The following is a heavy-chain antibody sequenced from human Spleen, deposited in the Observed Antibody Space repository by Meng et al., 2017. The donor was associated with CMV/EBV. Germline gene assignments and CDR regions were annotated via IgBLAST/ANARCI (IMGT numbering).Heavy chain of an antibody. V-gene: IGHV1-69*10. D-gene: IGHD2-2*01. CDR2: VIPILGIA. CDR1: GGTFRSYA. J-gene: IGHJ3*02. CDR3: ARAGFGSEEYCSSTSCYGAFDI. Sequence: SVKVACKASGGTFRSYAISWVRPAPGQGFEWMGGVIPILGIANYTQKFQGRITITADKSTSTAYMELSSLKSEDTAVYYCARAGFGSEEYCSSTSCYGAFDIWGQGTMVTVSS.